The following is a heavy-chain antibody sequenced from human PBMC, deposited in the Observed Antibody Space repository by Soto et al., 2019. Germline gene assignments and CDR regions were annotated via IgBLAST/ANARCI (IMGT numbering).Heavy chain of an antibody. CDR3: ARLRSSLSYYFDY. D-gene: IGHD6-6*01. CDR1: GFTFSSYS. J-gene: IGHJ4*02. CDR2: ISSSSSTI. Sequence: EVQLVESGGGLVQPGGSLRLSCVASGFTFSSYSMNWVRQAPGKGLEWVSYISSSSSTIYYADSVKGRFTISRDNAKNSLYLQMNSLRDEDTAVYYCARLRSSLSYYFDYWGQGTLVTVSS. V-gene: IGHV3-48*02.